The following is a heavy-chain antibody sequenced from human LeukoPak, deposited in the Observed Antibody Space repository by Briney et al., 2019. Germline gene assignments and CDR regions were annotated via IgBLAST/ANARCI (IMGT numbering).Heavy chain of an antibody. CDR1: GGSISSSSYY. D-gene: IGHD3-10*01. J-gene: IGHJ4*02. CDR3: ASLPELYGSGSSNFDY. V-gene: IGHV4-39*07. Sequence: PSETLSLTCTVSGGSISSSSYYWGWIRQPPGKGLEWIGSIYYSGSTYYNPSLKSRVTISVDTSKNQFSLKLSSVTAADTAVYYCASLPELYGSGSSNFDYWGQGTLVTVSS. CDR2: IYYSGST.